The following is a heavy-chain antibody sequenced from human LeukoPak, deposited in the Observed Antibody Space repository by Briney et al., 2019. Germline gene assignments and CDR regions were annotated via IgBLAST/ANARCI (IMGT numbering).Heavy chain of an antibody. CDR3: ARQYDSSGYYFPY. D-gene: IGHD3-22*01. J-gene: IGHJ4*02. Sequence: GESLKISCKGSGSRFTSYWIGWVRQMPGKGLEWMGIIYPGDSDTRYSPSFQGQVTISADKSISTAYLQWSSLKASDTAMYYCARQYDSSGYYFPYWGQGTLVTVSS. CDR1: GSRFTSYW. V-gene: IGHV5-51*01. CDR2: IYPGDSDT.